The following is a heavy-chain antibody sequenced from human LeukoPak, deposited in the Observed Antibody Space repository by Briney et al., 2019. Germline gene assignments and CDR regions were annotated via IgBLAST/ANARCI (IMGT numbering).Heavy chain of an antibody. CDR3: ARQWFGEFSGVDY. CDR1: GGSISSYY. J-gene: IGHJ4*02. Sequence: SSETLSLTCTVSGGSISSYYWSWIRQPPGKGLEWIGYIYYSGSTNYNPSLKSRVTISVDTSKNQFSLKLSSVTAADTAVYYCARQWFGEFSGVDYWGQGTLVTVSS. CDR2: IYYSGST. V-gene: IGHV4-59*08. D-gene: IGHD3-10*01.